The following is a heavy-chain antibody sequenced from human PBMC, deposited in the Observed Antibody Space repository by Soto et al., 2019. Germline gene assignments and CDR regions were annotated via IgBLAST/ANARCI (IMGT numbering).Heavy chain of an antibody. CDR2: ISYDGSNK. CDR1: GFTFSSYA. CDR3: ARAAPMITFGGLSGAFDI. J-gene: IGHJ3*02. Sequence: VQLVESGGGLVQPGGSLRLSCAASGFTFSSYAMHWVRQAPGKGLEWVAVISYDGSNKYYADSVKGRFTISRDNSKNTLYLQMNSLRAEDTAVYYCARAAPMITFGGLSGAFDIWGQGTMVTVSS. D-gene: IGHD3-16*01. V-gene: IGHV3-30-3*01.